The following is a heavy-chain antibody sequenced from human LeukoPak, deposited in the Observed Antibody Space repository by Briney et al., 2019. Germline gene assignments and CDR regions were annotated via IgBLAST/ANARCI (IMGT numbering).Heavy chain of an antibody. CDR1: GFTFSNYW. J-gene: IGHJ3*02. D-gene: IGHD6-25*01. CDR3: ARDQRAFDI. Sequence: GGSQRLSCAASGFTFSNYWLTWVRQAPGKGLEGVANIKEDGSEMYYVDSVKGRFTIPRDNAKNSLFLQMNSLRVEDTAMYYCARDQRAFDIWGQGTMVTVSS. CDR2: IKEDGSEM. V-gene: IGHV3-7*01.